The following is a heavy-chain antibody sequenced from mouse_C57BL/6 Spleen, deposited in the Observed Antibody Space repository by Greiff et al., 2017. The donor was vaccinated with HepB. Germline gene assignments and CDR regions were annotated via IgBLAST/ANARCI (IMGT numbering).Heavy chain of an antibody. CDR1: GFTFSSYA. J-gene: IGHJ3*01. V-gene: IGHV5-4*01. Sequence: EVQGVESGGGLVKPGGSLKLSCAASGFTFSSYAMSWVRQTPEKRLEWVATISDGGSYTYYPDNVKGRFTISRDNAKNNLYLQMSHLKSEDTAMYYCAREDYYYGSSYPWFAYWGQGTLVTVSA. CDR3: AREDYYYGSSYPWFAY. D-gene: IGHD1-1*01. CDR2: ISDGGSYT.